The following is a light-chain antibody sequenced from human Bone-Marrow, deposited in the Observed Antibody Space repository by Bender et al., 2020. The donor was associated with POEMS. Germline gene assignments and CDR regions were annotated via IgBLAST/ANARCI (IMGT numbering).Light chain of an antibody. V-gene: IGLV2-23*01. CDR2: EGN. J-gene: IGLJ3*02. CDR3: CSSAGSDIWV. CDR1: SSDVGSYIL. Sequence: QSALTQPASVSGSPGQSITISCTGTSSDVGSYILVSWYQQHPGKAPKLIIYEGNKRPSGVSTRFTGPNSGNTASLTISGLQAEDEADYYCCSSAGSDIWVFGGGTKLTVL.